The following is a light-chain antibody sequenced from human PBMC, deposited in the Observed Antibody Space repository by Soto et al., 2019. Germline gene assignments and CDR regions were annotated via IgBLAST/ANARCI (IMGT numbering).Light chain of an antibody. CDR3: QHRFSWPPA. CDR2: VAS. J-gene: IGKJ1*01. Sequence: EIVLTQSPATLSLSPGERVTLSCRASQSVSSNVAWYQQKPGQAPRLLIYVASTRATGIPARFSGSGSGTDFTLTISGLEPEDFAVYYCQHRFSWPPAFGQGTKVDIK. CDR1: QSVSSN. V-gene: IGKV3-11*01.